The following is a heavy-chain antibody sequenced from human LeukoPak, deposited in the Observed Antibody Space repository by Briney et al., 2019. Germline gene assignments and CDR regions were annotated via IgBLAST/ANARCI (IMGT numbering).Heavy chain of an antibody. D-gene: IGHD2/OR15-2a*01. CDR2: ITGSGGGT. CDR1: GFIFSSYA. Sequence: GGSLRLSCAASGFIFSSYAMTWVRQAPGKGPEWVSAITGSGGGTYYADSVKGRFTISRDNSKNTLYLQINSLRADDTAVYFCAKERSFGTWLGDYWGQGTPVTVSS. CDR3: AKERSFGTWLGDY. V-gene: IGHV3-23*01. J-gene: IGHJ4*02.